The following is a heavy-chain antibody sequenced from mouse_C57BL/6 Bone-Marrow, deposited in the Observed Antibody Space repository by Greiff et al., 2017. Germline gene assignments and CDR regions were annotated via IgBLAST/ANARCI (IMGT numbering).Heavy chain of an antibody. CDR1: GFSLSTFGMG. CDR2: IWWDDDK. D-gene: IGHD1-1*01. J-gene: IGHJ3*01. V-gene: IGHV8-8*01. Sequence: LKESGPGILQPSQTLSLTCSFSGFSLSTFGMGVGWIRQPSGKGLEWLAHIWWDDDKYYNPALKSRLTISKDTSKTQVVLKIANVATADTATYYCARMWYYCSWGFAYWGQGTLVTVSA. CDR3: ARMWYYCSWGFAY.